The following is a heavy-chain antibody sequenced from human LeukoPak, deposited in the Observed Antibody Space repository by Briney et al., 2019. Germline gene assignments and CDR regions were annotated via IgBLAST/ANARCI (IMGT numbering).Heavy chain of an antibody. D-gene: IGHD6-13*01. CDR2: IYTSGST. CDR3: ARVYYSSSYDYWYFDL. V-gene: IGHV4-61*02. J-gene: IGHJ2*01. CDR1: GGSISSGSYY. Sequence: SQTLSLTCTVSGGSISSGSYYWSWIRQPAGKGLEWIGRIYTSGSTNYNPSLKSRVTISVDTSKNQFSLKLSSVTAADTAVYYCARVYYSSSYDYWYFDLWGRGTLVTVSS.